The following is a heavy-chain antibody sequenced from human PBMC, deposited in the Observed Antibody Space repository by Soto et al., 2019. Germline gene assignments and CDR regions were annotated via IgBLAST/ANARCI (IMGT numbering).Heavy chain of an antibody. D-gene: IGHD3-22*01. CDR1: GFTFSSYW. CDR2: IKQDGSEK. Sequence: GGSLRLSCAASGFTFSSYWMSWVRQAPGKGLEWVANIKQDGSEKYYVDSVKGRFTISRDNAKNSLYLQMNSLRAEDTAVYYCARSPTLRHYYDSSGSWFDPWGQGTMVTVYS. CDR3: ARSPTLRHYYDSSGSWFDP. J-gene: IGHJ5*02. V-gene: IGHV3-7*01.